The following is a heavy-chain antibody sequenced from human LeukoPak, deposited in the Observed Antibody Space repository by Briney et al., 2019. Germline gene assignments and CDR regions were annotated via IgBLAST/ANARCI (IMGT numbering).Heavy chain of an antibody. J-gene: IGHJ3*02. CDR2: THYTGTT. V-gene: IGHV4-39*01. CDR3: ARHNIGERAFDS. D-gene: IGHD2/OR15-2a*01. CDR1: GGSISSSSYY. Sequence: SETLSLTCTVSGGSISSSSYYWGWLRQPPGKGLEWIGSTHYTGTTYYNLSLRSRVTISVDTSKNQFSLKLSSVTAADTTVYYCARHNIGERAFDSWGQGTMATVSS.